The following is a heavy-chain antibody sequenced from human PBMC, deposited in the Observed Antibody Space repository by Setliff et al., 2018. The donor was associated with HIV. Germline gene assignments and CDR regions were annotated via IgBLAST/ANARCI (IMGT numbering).Heavy chain of an antibody. CDR1: GYSISTGYY. CDR3: ARRPSPYYYYDSSGYSGGNVDY. V-gene: IGHV4-38-2*01. Sequence: SETLSLTCAVSGYSISTGYYCGWIRQPPGKGLEWIGDIYYSGSTHYNPSLKSRVTISVDTSKNQFSLKLRSVTAADTAVYYCARRPSPYYYYDSSGYSGGNVDYWGRGTLVTVSS. D-gene: IGHD3-22*01. J-gene: IGHJ4*02. CDR2: IYYSGST.